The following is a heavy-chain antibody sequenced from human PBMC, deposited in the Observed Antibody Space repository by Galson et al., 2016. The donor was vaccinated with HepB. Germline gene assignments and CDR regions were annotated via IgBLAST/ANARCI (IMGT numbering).Heavy chain of an antibody. CDR3: ARGFRSGWGIDY. CDR1: GLNFSTSG. V-gene: IGHV3-30*03. D-gene: IGHD6-19*01. CDR2: ISYDGSKK. J-gene: IGHJ4*02. Sequence: SLRLSCAASGLNFSTSGFHWVRQAPGKGLEWVTVISYDGSKKYFADSVKGRFSISRDNSKNTLYLQMDSLRAEDTAVYYCARGFRSGWGIDYWGQGTLVTVSS.